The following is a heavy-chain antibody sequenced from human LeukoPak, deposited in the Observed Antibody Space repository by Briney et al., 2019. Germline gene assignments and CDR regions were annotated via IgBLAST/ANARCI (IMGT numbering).Heavy chain of an antibody. Sequence: SETLSLTCSVSAYSISSGYYWGWIRQPPGKGPEWIGSIYHSGKTYYNPSLKSRVTISVDTSKNQFSLKLSSVTAADTAVYYCARDVGHSYGYDYLDYWGQGTLVAVSS. V-gene: IGHV4-38-2*02. CDR2: IYHSGKT. CDR1: AYSISSGYY. D-gene: IGHD5-18*01. J-gene: IGHJ4*02. CDR3: ARDVGHSYGYDYLDY.